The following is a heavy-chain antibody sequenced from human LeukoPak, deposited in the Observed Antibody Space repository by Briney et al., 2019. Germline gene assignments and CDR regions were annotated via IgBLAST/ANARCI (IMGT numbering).Heavy chain of an antibody. J-gene: IGHJ6*03. CDR2: IIPIFGTA. CDR3: ARDSEHTYSSSWYAYYYYYMDV. V-gene: IGHV1-69*13. CDR1: GGTFSSYA. D-gene: IGHD6-13*01. Sequence: SVKVSCKASGGTFSSYAISWVRQAPGQGLEWMGGIIPIFGTANYAQKFQGRVTITADESTSTAYMELSSLRSEDTAVYYCARDSEHTYSSSWYAYYYYYMDVWGKGTTVTISS.